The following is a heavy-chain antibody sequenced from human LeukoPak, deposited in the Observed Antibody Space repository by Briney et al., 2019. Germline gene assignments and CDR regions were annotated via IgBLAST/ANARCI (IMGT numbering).Heavy chain of an antibody. CDR1: GFTFSSYS. D-gene: IGHD4-17*01. V-gene: IGHV3-21*01. J-gene: IGHJ4*02. CDR2: ISSSSSYI. CDR3: ASPVSGDSDLDY. Sequence: PGGSLRLSCAASGFTFSSYSMNWVRQAPGKGLEWVSSISSSSSYIYYADSVKGRFTISRDNAKNTLYLQMNSLIAEDTAVYYCASPVSGDSDLDYWGQGTLVTVSS.